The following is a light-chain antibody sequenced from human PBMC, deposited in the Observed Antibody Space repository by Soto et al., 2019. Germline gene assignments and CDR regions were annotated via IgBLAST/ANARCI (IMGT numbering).Light chain of an antibody. CDR3: TSYSSSTIPYV. J-gene: IGLJ1*01. CDR2: DVS. CDR1: SSDVGGYNF. Sequence: QSALTQPASVTGSLGQSITISCTGTSSDVGGYNFVSWYQHHPGKAPKVMIYDVSNRPSGVSKRFSGSKSGNTASLTISGLQAEDDADYYCTSYSSSTIPYVFGPGTKLTVL. V-gene: IGLV2-14*03.